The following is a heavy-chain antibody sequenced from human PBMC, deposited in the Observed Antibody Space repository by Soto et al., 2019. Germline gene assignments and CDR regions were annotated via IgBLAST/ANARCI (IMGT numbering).Heavy chain of an antibody. CDR3: AKGVYSRSWYWPAQH. CDR1: GFTFDDYA. Sequence: EVQLVESGGGLVQPGRSLRLSCAASGFTFDDYAMHWVRQAPGKGLGWVSGISWNRGSIGYAASVKGRFTISRDNANKSLYLQMNSLRAEHTALYYCAKGVYSRSWYWPAQHGGQGTLVTVSS. CDR2: ISWNRGSI. V-gene: IGHV3-9*01. D-gene: IGHD6-13*01. J-gene: IGHJ1*01.